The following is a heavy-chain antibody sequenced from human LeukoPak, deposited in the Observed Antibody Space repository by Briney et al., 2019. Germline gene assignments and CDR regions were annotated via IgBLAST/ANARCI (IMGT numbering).Heavy chain of an antibody. J-gene: IGHJ6*03. CDR2: INPNSGGT. V-gene: IGHV1-2*02. D-gene: IGHD5-12*01. CDR3: ARAGYSGYEHSYYYYYMDV. Sequence: ASVKVSCKASGYTFTGYYMHWVRQAPGQGLEWMGWINPNSGGTNYAQKFQGRVTMTRDTSISTAYMELSRPRSDDTAVYYCARAGYSGYEHSYYYYYMDVWGKGTTVTVSS. CDR1: GYTFTGYY.